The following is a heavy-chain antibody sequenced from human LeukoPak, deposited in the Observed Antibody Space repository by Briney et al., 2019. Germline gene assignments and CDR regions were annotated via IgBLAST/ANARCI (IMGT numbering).Heavy chain of an antibody. V-gene: IGHV1-2*04. CDR2: INPNSGGT. CDR1: GYTFTGYY. D-gene: IGHD1-26*01. CDR3: ARCGGGSLDYYYGMDV. J-gene: IGHJ6*02. Sequence: ASVKVSCKASGYTFTGYYTHWVRQAPGQGLEWMGWINPNSGGTNYAQKFQGWVTMTRDTSISAAYMELTRLRSDDTAVYYCARCGGGSLDYYYGMDVWGQGTTVTVSS.